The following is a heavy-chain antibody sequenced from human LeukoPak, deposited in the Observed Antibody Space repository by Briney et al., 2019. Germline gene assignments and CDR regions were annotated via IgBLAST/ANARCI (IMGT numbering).Heavy chain of an antibody. D-gene: IGHD5-18*01. CDR1: GGSISSSSYY. J-gene: IGHJ4*02. CDR3: ARDTFQVGYSYGIDY. V-gene: IGHV4-39*07. CDR2: IYYSGST. Sequence: SETLSLTCTVSGGSISSSSYYWGWIRQPPVKGLEWIGSIYYSGSTYYNPSLKSRVTISVDTSKNQFSLKLSSVTAADTAVYYCARDTFQVGYSYGIDYWGQGTLVTVSS.